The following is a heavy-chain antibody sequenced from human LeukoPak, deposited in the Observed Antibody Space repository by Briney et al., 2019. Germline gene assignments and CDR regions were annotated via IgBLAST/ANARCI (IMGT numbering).Heavy chain of an antibody. D-gene: IGHD3-22*01. CDR1: GFTFSSYA. J-gene: IGHJ4*02. CDR2: ISGSGGST. CDR3: AKVSEWDYYDSSGYPDSQFDY. Sequence: GASLRLSCAASGFTFSSYAMSWVRQAPGKGLEWVLAISGSGGSTYYADSVKGRFTISRDNSKNTLYLQMNSLRAEDTAVYYCAKVSEWDYYDSSGYPDSQFDYWGQGTLVTVSS. V-gene: IGHV3-23*01.